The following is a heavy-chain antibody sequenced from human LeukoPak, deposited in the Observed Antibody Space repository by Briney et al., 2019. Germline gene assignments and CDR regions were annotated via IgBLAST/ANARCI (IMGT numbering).Heavy chain of an antibody. CDR3: ARARYYYGSGSPGY. V-gene: IGHV1-3*01. D-gene: IGHD3-10*01. J-gene: IGHJ4*02. CDR1: GYTFTSYY. Sequence: ASVKVSCKASGYTFTSYYMHWVRQAPGQGLEWMGWINAGNGNTKYSQKFQGRVTITRDTSASTAYMELSSLRSEDTAVYYCARARYYYGSGSPGYWGQGTLVTVSS. CDR2: INAGNGNT.